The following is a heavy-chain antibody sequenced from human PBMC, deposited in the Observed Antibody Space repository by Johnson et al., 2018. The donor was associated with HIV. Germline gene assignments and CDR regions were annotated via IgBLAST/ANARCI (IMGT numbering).Heavy chain of an antibody. V-gene: IGHV3-30*04. CDR3: AKGVITMIVVATDAFDI. CDR2: ISYDGSYK. CDR1: GFTFSTYA. Sequence: QVQLVESGGGVVQPGRSLRLSCAASGFTFSTYATHWVRQAPGKGLEWVAVISYDGSYKDYADSVKGRFTISRDNSKNTLFLQMNSLRPEDTAVYYCAKGVITMIVVATDAFDIWGQGTMVTVSS. D-gene: IGHD3-22*01. J-gene: IGHJ3*02.